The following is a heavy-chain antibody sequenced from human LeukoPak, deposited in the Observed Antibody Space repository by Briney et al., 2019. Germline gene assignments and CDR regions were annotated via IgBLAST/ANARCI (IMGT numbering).Heavy chain of an antibody. D-gene: IGHD6-19*01. Sequence: PGGSLRLSCAASGFTFSSYAMSWVRQAPGKGPEWVSAISGSGGSTYYADSVKGRFTISRDNSKNTLYLQMNSLRAEDTAVYYCAREKGGSGWYGARWYFDYWGQGTLVTVSS. CDR3: AREKGGSGWYGARWYFDY. CDR1: GFTFSSYA. J-gene: IGHJ4*02. V-gene: IGHV3-23*01. CDR2: ISGSGGST.